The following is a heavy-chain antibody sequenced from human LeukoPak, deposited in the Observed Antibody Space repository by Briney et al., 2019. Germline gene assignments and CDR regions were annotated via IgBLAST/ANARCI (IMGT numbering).Heavy chain of an antibody. CDR1: GGSIRSSYYY. V-gene: IGHV4-39*07. Sequence: SETLSLTCTVSGGSIRSSYYYWSWIRQPPGKGLEWIGGINHSGSTNYNPSLKSRVTISVDTSKNQFSLKLSSVTAADTAVYYCARDVVGATSLDYWGQGTLVTVSS. D-gene: IGHD1-26*01. CDR3: ARDVVGATSLDY. CDR2: INHSGST. J-gene: IGHJ4*02.